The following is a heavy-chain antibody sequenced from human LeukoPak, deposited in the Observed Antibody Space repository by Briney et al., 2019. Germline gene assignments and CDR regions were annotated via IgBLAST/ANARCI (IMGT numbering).Heavy chain of an antibody. J-gene: IGHJ6*03. CDR1: GASFSDYY. V-gene: IGHV4-34*01. CDR2: VNHSGST. Sequence: SETPSLTCAVYGASFSDYYWSWIRQPPGKGLEWIGEVNHSGSTTYNPSLKSRVTISVDTSKNQFSLKVSSVTAADTAVYYCARTRVVPAAYYYYCMDVWGKGTTVTVSS. D-gene: IGHD2-2*01. CDR3: ARTRVVPAAYYYYCMDV.